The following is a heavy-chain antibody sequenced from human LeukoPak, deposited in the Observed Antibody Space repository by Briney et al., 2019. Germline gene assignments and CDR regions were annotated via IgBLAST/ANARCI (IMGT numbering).Heavy chain of an antibody. Sequence: GGTLRLSCAASGFTFSSFGMTWVRQAPGKGLEWVSAISGSGGRTYYTDSVKGRFTISRDNSKNTLYLQMNSLRAEDTAVYYCAKAGRGGAITMVRGVKGDYYYMDVWGEGTTV. CDR2: ISGSGGRT. V-gene: IGHV3-23*01. J-gene: IGHJ6*03. D-gene: IGHD3-10*01. CDR3: AKAGRGGAITMVRGVKGDYYYMDV. CDR1: GFTFSSFG.